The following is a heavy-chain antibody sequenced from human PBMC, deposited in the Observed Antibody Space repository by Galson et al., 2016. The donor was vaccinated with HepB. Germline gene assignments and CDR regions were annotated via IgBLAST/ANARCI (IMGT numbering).Heavy chain of an antibody. Sequence: SCKVSGDTLTEFSMHWVRQAPGEGLEWMGVFDPEDGETIYAQKFQGRVTMTEDTSTDTAYMELSSLRFEDTAVYYCATGDYGGHRQPTYFDYWGQGSLVTVPS. D-gene: IGHD4-23*01. CDR3: ATGDYGGHRQPTYFDY. CDR1: GDTLTEFS. J-gene: IGHJ4*02. V-gene: IGHV1-24*01. CDR2: FDPEDGET.